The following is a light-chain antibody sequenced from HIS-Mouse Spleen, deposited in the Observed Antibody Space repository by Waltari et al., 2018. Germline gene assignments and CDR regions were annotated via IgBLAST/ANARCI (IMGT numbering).Light chain of an antibody. CDR1: QGISSY. Sequence: DIQLTQSPSFLSASVGDRVTITCRASQGISSYVAWYQQNPGKAPKLLIYAATTLQSGVQSRFSGMGSGTEFTLTISSLQPEDFATYYCQQLNSYPPTFGQGTKVEIK. V-gene: IGKV1-9*01. CDR3: QQLNSYPPT. J-gene: IGKJ1*01. CDR2: AAT.